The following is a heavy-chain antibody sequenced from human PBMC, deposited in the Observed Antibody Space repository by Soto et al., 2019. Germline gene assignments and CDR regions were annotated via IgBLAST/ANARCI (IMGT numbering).Heavy chain of an antibody. Sequence: QVQLQESGPGLVKPSQTLSLTCTVSGGSISSGGYYWSWIRQHPGKGLEWIGYIYYSGSTYYNPPLKSRVTISVDTSKNQCSLKLSSVTAADTAVYYCARVDSSGYYFDYWGQGTLVTVSS. CDR3: ARVDSSGYYFDY. V-gene: IGHV4-31*03. CDR1: GGSISSGGYY. D-gene: IGHD3-22*01. CDR2: IYYSGST. J-gene: IGHJ4*02.